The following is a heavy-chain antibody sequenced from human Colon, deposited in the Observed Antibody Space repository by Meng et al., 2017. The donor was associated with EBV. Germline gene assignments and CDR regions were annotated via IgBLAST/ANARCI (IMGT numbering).Heavy chain of an antibody. CDR3: GTLKYTSGFYGPAY. J-gene: IGHJ4*02. D-gene: IGHD6-19*01. CDR2: ISTNTGNP. CDR1: GYTFTRYP. Sequence: QVQLVQSWSELKKPWASVKVSCKASGYTFTRYPMNWVRQAPGQGLEWMGWISTNTGNPTYAQGFTGRFVFSVDTSVSTAYLQISSLKAEDTAVYYCGTLKYTSGFYGPAYWGQGALVTVSS. V-gene: IGHV7-4-1*02.